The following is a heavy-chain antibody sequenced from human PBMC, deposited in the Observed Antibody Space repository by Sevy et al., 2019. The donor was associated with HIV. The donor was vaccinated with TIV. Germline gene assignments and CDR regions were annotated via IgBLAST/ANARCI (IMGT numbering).Heavy chain of an antibody. Sequence: GGSLRLSCAASGFTFSSYAMSWVRQAPGKGLEWVSAISGSGGSTYYADSVKGRFTISRDNSKNTLYLQMNSLRAEDTAVYYCAKDRNFSLLEWLIDYWGQGTLVTVSS. V-gene: IGHV3-23*01. CDR1: GFTFSSYA. CDR2: ISGSGGST. CDR3: AKDRNFSLLEWLIDY. D-gene: IGHD3-3*01. J-gene: IGHJ4*02.